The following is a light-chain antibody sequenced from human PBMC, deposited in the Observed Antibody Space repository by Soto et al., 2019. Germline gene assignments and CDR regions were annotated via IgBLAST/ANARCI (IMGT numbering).Light chain of an antibody. CDR2: EVT. J-gene: IGLJ1*01. Sequence: QSVLAQPASVSGSPGQSITISCSGTSSDVGSYSHVAWYQQFPGKTPKLIIYEVTYRPSGVSHRFSASKSGNTASLTISGLQAGDEADYYCISYTGSSTSYVFGTGTKVTVL. V-gene: IGLV2-14*01. CDR3: ISYTGSSTSYV. CDR1: SSDVGSYSH.